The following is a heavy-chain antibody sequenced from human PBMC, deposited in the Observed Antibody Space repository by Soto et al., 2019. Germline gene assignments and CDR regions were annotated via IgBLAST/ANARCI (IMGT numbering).Heavy chain of an antibody. D-gene: IGHD3-10*01. Sequence: QVHLVQSGAELKKPGSSVRVSCKASGDTFSSYTINWVRQAPGLGLEWMGRTIPILSMSNYALKFQGRLTITADKSTSTAYMELSSLRSEDTAIYCCATSYGSGSQAFDYWGQGALVTVSS. CDR3: ATSYGSGSQAFDY. CDR2: TIPILSMS. J-gene: IGHJ4*02. V-gene: IGHV1-69*02. CDR1: GDTFSSYT.